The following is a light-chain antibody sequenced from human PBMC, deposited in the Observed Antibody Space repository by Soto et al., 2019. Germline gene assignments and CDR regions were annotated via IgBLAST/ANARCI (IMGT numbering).Light chain of an antibody. J-gene: IGKJ5*01. V-gene: IGKV1-39*01. CDR1: QTIGNY. Sequence: DVQMTQSPSSLSASVGDRVTITCRASQTIGNYLNWYQQKPGKAPKSLIYAASNLQSGVTSRFSGSGSGTDFTLTISSLQPEDFATYYCQQSYSTPITFGQGTRLEIK. CDR3: QQSYSTPIT. CDR2: AAS.